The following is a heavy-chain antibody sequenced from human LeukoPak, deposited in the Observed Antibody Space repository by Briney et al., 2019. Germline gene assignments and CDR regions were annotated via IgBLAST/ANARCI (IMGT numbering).Heavy chain of an antibody. D-gene: IGHD6-19*01. V-gene: IGHV3-7*05. J-gene: IGHJ4*02. Sequence: GGSLRLSCAASGFTFGSYWMSWVRQAPGKGLEWVANIKQDGSEKYYVDSVKGRFTISRDNAQNSLYLQMNSLRAEDAAVYYCAREKWLEFWGQGTLVTVSS. CDR1: GFTFGSYW. CDR2: IKQDGSEK. CDR3: AREKWLEF.